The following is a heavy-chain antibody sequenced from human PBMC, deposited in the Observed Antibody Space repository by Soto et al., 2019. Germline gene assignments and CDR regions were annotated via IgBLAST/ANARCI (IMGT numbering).Heavy chain of an antibody. V-gene: IGHV1-8*01. Sequence: ASVKVSCKASGYTFTSYDINWVRQATGQGLEWMGWMNPNSGNTGYAQKFQGRVTMTRNTSISTAYMELSSLRSEDTAVYYCAPFGRIAARYAFDIWGQGTMVTVSS. CDR2: MNPNSGNT. CDR3: APFGRIAARYAFDI. D-gene: IGHD6-6*01. CDR1: GYTFTSYD. J-gene: IGHJ3*02.